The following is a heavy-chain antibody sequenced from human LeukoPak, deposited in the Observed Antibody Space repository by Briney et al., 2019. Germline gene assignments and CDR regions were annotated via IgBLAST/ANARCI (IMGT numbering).Heavy chain of an antibody. J-gene: IGHJ5*02. D-gene: IGHD5-18*01. CDR3: AKDGHGYGCSWFDP. CDR2: ISYDGSNK. Sequence: PGRSLRLSCAASGFTFSSYGMHWVRQAPGKGLEWVAVISYDGSNKYYADSVKGRFTISRDNSKNTLYLQMNSLRAEDTAVHYCAKDGHGYGCSWFDPWGQGTLVTVSS. V-gene: IGHV3-30*18. CDR1: GFTFSSYG.